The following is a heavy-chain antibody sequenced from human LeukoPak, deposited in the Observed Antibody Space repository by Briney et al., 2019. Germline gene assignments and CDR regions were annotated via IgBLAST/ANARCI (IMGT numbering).Heavy chain of an antibody. CDR1: GGSISSGGYS. CDR2: IYHSGST. J-gene: IGHJ4*02. V-gene: IGHV4-30-2*01. Sequence: TSETLSLTCAVSGGSISSGGYSWSWIRQPPGKGLEWIGYIYHSGSTYYNPSLKSRVTISVDRSKNQFSLKPSSVTAADTAVYYCARDRYSSSWYYFDYWGQGTLVTVSS. D-gene: IGHD6-13*01. CDR3: ARDRYSSSWYYFDY.